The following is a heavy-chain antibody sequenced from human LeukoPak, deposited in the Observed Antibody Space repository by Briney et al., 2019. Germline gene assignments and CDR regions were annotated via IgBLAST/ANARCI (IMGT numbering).Heavy chain of an antibody. CDR2: IIPILGIA. J-gene: IGHJ4*02. CDR1: GGTFSSYA. CDR3: ARGVYGGNLVDY. Sequence: GASVKVSCKASGGTFSSYAISWVRQAPGQGLEWMGRIIPILGIANYAQKLQGRVTITADKSTSTAYMELTTLRSEDTAVYYCARGVYGGNLVDYWGQGTLVTVSS. D-gene: IGHD4-23*01. V-gene: IGHV1-69*04.